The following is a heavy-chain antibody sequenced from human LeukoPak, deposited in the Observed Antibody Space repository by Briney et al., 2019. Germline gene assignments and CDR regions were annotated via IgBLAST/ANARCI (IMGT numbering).Heavy chain of an antibody. Sequence: SQTLSLTCAISGDSVSSNSAAWKWIRQSPSRCLEWLGRTYYRSKWYNDYAVSVKSRITINPDTSKNPFSLQLNSVTPEDTAVYYRARSGSGSYVGANYFDYWGQGTLVAVYS. CDR3: ARSGSGSYVGANYFDY. CDR2: TYYRSKWYN. V-gene: IGHV6-1*01. D-gene: IGHD3-10*01. J-gene: IGHJ4*02. CDR1: GDSVSSNSAA.